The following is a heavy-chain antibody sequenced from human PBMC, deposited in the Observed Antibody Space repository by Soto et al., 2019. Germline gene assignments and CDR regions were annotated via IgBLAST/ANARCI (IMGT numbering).Heavy chain of an antibody. V-gene: IGHV4-61*08. J-gene: IGHJ4*02. CDR1: GASIYNGGYF. D-gene: IGHD4-17*01. CDR2: IYYSGTT. Sequence: SETLSLTCSVSGASIYNGGYFWSWIRQSPGKGLEWIGYIYYSGTTNYNPSLKSRVTTSLDTSKNQFSLKLSSVTAADTAVYFCARATTVTTSVFDYWGQGTLVTVSS. CDR3: ARATTVTTSVFDY.